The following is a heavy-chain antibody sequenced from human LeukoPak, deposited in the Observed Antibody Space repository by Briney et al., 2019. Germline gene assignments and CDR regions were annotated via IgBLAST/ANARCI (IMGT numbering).Heavy chain of an antibody. J-gene: IGHJ4*02. Sequence: PSETLSLTCTVSGASIISGNYFWGWVRQPPGKRLEWIGSWHHSGITDYNPSLKSRVTIVADTSKNQFPLKLASVAAADSAVYFCARQYEFWGQGTLVTVSS. V-gene: IGHV4-39*01. CDR1: GASIISGNYF. CDR2: WHHSGIT. CDR3: ARQYEF. D-gene: IGHD3-10*01.